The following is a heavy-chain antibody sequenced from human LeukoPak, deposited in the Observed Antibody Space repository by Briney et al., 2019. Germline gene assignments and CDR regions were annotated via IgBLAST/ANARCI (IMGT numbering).Heavy chain of an antibody. CDR3: ARLNYYDSSGYPFDY. Sequence: PGGSLRLSCAASGFTFSSYSMNWVRQAPGKGLEWVSYISSSSSTIYYADSVKGRFTISRDNAENSLYLQMNSLRAEDTAVYYCARLNYYDSSGYPFDYWGPGTLVTVSS. J-gene: IGHJ4*02. V-gene: IGHV3-48*01. D-gene: IGHD3-22*01. CDR2: ISSSSSTI. CDR1: GFTFSSYS.